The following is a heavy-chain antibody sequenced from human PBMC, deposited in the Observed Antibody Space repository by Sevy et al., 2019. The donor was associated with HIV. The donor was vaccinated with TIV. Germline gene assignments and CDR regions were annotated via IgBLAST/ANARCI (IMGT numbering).Heavy chain of an antibody. Sequence: GGSLRLSCEASGFTFSKYSMSWVRQSPGKGLEWVSTFSFGCGRINYADSVKGRFTISRDDSKNTLYLQMNSLRAEDTAVYYCAREGCTKPHDYWGQGTLVTVSS. J-gene: IGHJ4*02. D-gene: IGHD2-8*01. CDR3: AREGCTKPHDY. V-gene: IGHV3-23*01. CDR1: GFTFSKYS. CDR2: FSFGCGRI.